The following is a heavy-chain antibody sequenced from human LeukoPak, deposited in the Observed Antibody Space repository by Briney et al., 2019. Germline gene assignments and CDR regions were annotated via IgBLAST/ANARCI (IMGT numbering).Heavy chain of an antibody. CDR3: AKDGGSSSPFYFDY. Sequence: PGGSLRLSCAASGFTFSSYGMHWVRQAPGKGLEWVAVIWYDENNLDYADSVKGRFTISRDNSKTTLYLQMNSLRAEDTAVYYCAKDGGSSSPFYFDYWGQGTLVTVSS. J-gene: IGHJ4*02. D-gene: IGHD6-6*01. V-gene: IGHV3-33*06. CDR1: GFTFSSYG. CDR2: IWYDENNL.